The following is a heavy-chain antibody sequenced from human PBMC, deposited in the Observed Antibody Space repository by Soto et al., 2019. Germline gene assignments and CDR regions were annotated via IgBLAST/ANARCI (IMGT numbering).Heavy chain of an antibody. CDR1: GFTFSSYA. CDR3: ADGGEWAFKFDY. Sequence: PGGSLRLSCAASGFTFSSYAMSWVRQAPGKGLEWVSGISAGGTNTYYPDSVRGRFTISRDNSKNTLYLQMNSLRVEDTAVYYCADGGEWAFKFDYLGQGTLVTVSS. V-gene: IGHV3-23*01. J-gene: IGHJ4*02. CDR2: ISAGGTNT. D-gene: IGHD3-10*01.